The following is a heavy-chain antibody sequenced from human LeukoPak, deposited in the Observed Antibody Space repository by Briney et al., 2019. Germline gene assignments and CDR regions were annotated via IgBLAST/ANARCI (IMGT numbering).Heavy chain of an antibody. Sequence: GGSLRLSCVASGFTFSTYALSWVRQAPGKGLEWVSAISSSGGSPYYADSVNGRFTISRDNSKNTLYLQMNSLRAEDTAVYYCARLNPYYYGMDVWGQGTTVTVSS. J-gene: IGHJ6*02. D-gene: IGHD1-14*01. CDR2: ISSSGGSP. V-gene: IGHV3-23*01. CDR1: GFTFSTYA. CDR3: ARLNPYYYGMDV.